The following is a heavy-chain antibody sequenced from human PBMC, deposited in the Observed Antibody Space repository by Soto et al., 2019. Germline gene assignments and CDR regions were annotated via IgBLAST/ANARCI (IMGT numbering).Heavy chain of an antibody. V-gene: IGHV6-1*01. D-gene: IGHD6-13*01. CDR3: ARDAIAAPSGFDP. CDR2: TYYRSKWYN. J-gene: IGHJ5*02. Sequence: SQTLSLTCAISGDSVSSNSAAWNWIRQSLSRGLEWLGRTYYRSKWYNDYAVSVKSRITINPDTSKNQFSLQLNSVTPEDTAVYYCARDAIAAPSGFDPWGQGTLVTVSS. CDR1: GDSVSSNSAA.